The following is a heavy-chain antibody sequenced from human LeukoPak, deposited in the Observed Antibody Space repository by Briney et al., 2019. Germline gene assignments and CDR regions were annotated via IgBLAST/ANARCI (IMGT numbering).Heavy chain of an antibody. CDR3: ARGVSSWYVNWFDP. V-gene: IGHV3-33*01. CDR2: IWYDGSNK. CDR1: GFTFSSYG. J-gene: IGHJ5*02. Sequence: GRSLRLSCAASGFTFSSYGMHWVRQAPGKGPEWVAVIWYDGSNKYYADSVKGRFTISRDNSKNTLYLQMNSLRAEDTAVYYCARGVSSWYVNWFDPWGQGTLVTVSS. D-gene: IGHD6-13*01.